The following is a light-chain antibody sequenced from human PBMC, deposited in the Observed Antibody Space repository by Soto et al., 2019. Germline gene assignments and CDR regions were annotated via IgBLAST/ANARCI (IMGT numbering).Light chain of an antibody. V-gene: IGKV2-28*01. Sequence: DIVMTQSPLSLPVTPGEPASISCGSSQSLLHNDGYNSLAWYLQKPGQSPQLLISVASNRASGVPDRFSGSGSGTDFTLKISSLEAEDVGVYYCMQTLQAPLTFGQGTKVEIK. CDR2: VAS. CDR3: MQTLQAPLT. J-gene: IGKJ1*01. CDR1: QSLLHNDGYNS.